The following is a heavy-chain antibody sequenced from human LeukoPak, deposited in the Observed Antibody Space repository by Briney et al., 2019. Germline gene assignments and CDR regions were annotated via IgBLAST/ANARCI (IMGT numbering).Heavy chain of an antibody. CDR2: IKQDGSEK. V-gene: IGHV3-7*01. CDR1: GFIFSNYY. D-gene: IGHD3-3*01. CDR3: ARERWSLYSNDYYYYGLDV. J-gene: IGHJ6*02. Sequence: GGSLRLSCAASGFIFSNYYMNWVRQAPGKGLEWVAHIKQDGSEKNYVDSVKGRFTISRDNAKNSLYLQMNSLRAEDAAVYYCARERWSLYSNDYYYYGLDVWGQGTTVTVSS.